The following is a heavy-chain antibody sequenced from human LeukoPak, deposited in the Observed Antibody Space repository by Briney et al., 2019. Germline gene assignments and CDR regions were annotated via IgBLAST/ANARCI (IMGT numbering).Heavy chain of an antibody. V-gene: IGHV3-48*01. CDR2: ISTSSSTT. CDR1: GFTFTTYS. Sequence: GGSLRLSCAASGFTFTTYSMNWVRQAPGKGLEWVSYISTSSSTTYYADSVKGRFAISRDSAKNSLYLQMNSLRVEDTAVYYCARDLLASRSAFDIWGQGTMVTVSS. J-gene: IGHJ3*02. CDR3: ARDLLASRSAFDI.